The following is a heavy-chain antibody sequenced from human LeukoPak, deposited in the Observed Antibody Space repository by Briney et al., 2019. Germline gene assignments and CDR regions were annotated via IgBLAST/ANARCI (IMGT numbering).Heavy chain of an antibody. CDR3: AKDRNYYDRSGYWYAFDI. Sequence: PGGSLRLSCAASGFTFSSYAMSWVRQAPGKGLEWVSGISGSGGSTYYADSVKGRFTITRDNSKNTLDLRMNSLRAEDTAVYHCAKDRNYYDRSGYWYAFDIWGQGTMVTVSS. J-gene: IGHJ3*02. CDR1: GFTFSSYA. V-gene: IGHV3-23*01. CDR2: ISGSGGST. D-gene: IGHD3-22*01.